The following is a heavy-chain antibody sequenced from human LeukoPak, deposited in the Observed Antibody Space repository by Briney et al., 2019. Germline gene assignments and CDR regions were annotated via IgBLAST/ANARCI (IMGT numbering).Heavy chain of an antibody. Sequence: SETLSLTCAVYGGSLSGYYWSWIRQPPGKGLEWIGEINHSGSTNYNPSLKSRVTISVDTSKNQFSLKLSSVTAADTAVYYCARDPIAAAGTRWGQGTLVTVSS. CDR3: ARDPIAAAGTR. D-gene: IGHD6-13*01. CDR1: GGSLSGYY. CDR2: INHSGST. J-gene: IGHJ4*02. V-gene: IGHV4-34*01.